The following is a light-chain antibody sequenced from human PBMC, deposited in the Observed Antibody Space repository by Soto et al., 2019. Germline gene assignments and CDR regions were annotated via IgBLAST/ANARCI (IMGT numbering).Light chain of an antibody. CDR3: QSYDRSLRTYV. Sequence: VLTQPPSVSGAPGQRVTISCSGSSSNIGAGYDVNWYRQLPGTAPKLLIYGNSDQPSGVPDRFSGSKSGTSASLAITGLQAEDEADYFCQSYDRSLRTYVFGTATKLTVL. V-gene: IGLV1-40*01. CDR1: SSNIGAGYD. J-gene: IGLJ1*01. CDR2: GNS.